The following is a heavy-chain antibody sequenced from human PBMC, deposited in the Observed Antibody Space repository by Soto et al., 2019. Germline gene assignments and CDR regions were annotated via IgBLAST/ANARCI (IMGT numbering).Heavy chain of an antibody. CDR1: GGSISSADHY. D-gene: IGHD2-2*01. CDR2: IYYSGGT. V-gene: IGHV4-30-4*01. CDR3: ARVVPPARPDY. J-gene: IGHJ4*02. Sequence: QVQLQESGPGLVKPSQTLSLTCTVSGGSISSADHYWSWIRQPPGKGLEWIGYIYYSGGTYYNPSLKSRVTISVDTSKNPFSLTLSSVTVADTAVYYCARVVPPARPDYWGQGTLVTVSS.